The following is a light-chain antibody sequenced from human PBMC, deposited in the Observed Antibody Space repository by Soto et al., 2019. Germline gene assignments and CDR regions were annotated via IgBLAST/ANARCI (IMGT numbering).Light chain of an antibody. Sequence: DIQMTQSPSTLSASVGDRVTITCRASQSISSWLAWYQQKPGKAPRLLIYAASTLQSGVPSRFSGSGSGTDFTLTISSLQPEDFATYYCQQANSFPITFGQGTRLEIK. CDR2: AAS. CDR3: QQANSFPIT. J-gene: IGKJ5*01. V-gene: IGKV1-12*01. CDR1: QSISSW.